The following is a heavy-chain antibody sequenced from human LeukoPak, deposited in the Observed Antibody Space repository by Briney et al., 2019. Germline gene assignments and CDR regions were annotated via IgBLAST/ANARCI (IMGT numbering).Heavy chain of an antibody. CDR1: GFTFSSYS. J-gene: IGHJ6*03. CDR2: IRSSSSYI. CDR3: ARVGAMDRGGVVIRRYYYYYYMDV. D-gene: IGHD3-3*01. V-gene: IGHV3-21*01. Sequence: GGSLRLSCAASGFTFSSYSMNWVRQAPGKGLEWVSSIRSSSSYIYYADSVKGRFTISRDNAKNSLYLQMNSLRAEDTAVYYCARVGAMDRGGVVIRRYYYYYYMDVWGKGTTVTVSS.